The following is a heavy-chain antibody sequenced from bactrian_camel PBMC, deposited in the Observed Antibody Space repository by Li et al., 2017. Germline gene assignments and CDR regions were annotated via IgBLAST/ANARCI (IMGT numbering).Heavy chain of an antibody. CDR1: GNTWSNYA. J-gene: IGHJ4*01. CDR2: IDSDDST. D-gene: IGHD3*01. Sequence: HVQLVESGGGSVQAGESLRLTCVISGNTWSNYAMVWFRQAPGKNREGVAAIDSDDSTYYADSVMGRSTISRNHAKTTLYLQMNNVKIEDTAMYYCAAQPGLKVVNNRKMYVKAENFNYWARGPRSPSP. V-gene: IGHV3S57*01.